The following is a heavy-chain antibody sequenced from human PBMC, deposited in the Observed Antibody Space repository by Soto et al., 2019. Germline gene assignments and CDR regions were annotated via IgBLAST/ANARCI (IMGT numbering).Heavy chain of an antibody. J-gene: IGHJ5*02. CDR1: GYTFTSYY. CDR2: INPSGGST. V-gene: IGHV1-46*01. Sequence: ASVKVSCKVSGYTFTSYYMHWVRQAPGQGLEWMGIINPSGGSTSYAQKFQGRVTMTRDTSTSTVYMELSSLRSEDTAVYYCARDRYSYGQDQYNWFDPWGQGTLVTVSS. CDR3: ARDRYSYGQDQYNWFDP. D-gene: IGHD5-18*01.